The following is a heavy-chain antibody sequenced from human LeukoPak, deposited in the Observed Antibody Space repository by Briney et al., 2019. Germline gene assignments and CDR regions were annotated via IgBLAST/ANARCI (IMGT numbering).Heavy chain of an antibody. J-gene: IGHJ6*02. Sequence: GGSLRLSCAASGFTFSSYSMNWVRQAPGKGLEWVSSISSSSSYIYYADSVKGRFTIFRDNSKNTLYLQMNSLRAEDTAVYYCAREVMPSSGWYGYYYYGMDVWGQGTTVTVSS. CDR2: ISSSSSYI. CDR3: AREVMPSSGWYGYYYYGMDV. D-gene: IGHD6-19*01. CDR1: GFTFSSYS. V-gene: IGHV3-21*04.